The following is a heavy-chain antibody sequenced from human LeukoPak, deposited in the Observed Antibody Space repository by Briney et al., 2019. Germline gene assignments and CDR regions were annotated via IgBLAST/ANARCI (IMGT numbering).Heavy chain of an antibody. CDR2: ISRDGTIT. CDR3: ARGWYGPDS. J-gene: IGHJ5*01. D-gene: IGHD1-14*01. V-gene: IGHV3-74*01. Sequence: TGGSLRLSCAASGVTFSGHSMHWVRQAPGKGLVWVSGISRDGTITNYADAVKGRFTISRDNAKSTLYLQMNSLRVEDTAVYSCARGWYGPDSCGQGTLVTVSS. CDR1: GVTFSGHS.